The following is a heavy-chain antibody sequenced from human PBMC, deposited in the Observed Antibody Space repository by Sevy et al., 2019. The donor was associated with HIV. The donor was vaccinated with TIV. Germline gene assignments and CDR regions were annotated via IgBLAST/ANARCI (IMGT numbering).Heavy chain of an antibody. CDR2: ISGSGSYI. CDR3: VREAANVRYFDY. J-gene: IGHJ4*02. V-gene: IGHV3-21*01. Sequence: GGSLRLSCAASGFAFSTYSMNWVRQAPGKGLEWVSSISGSGSYIYYADSVQGRVAISRDNAKSTLYLQMNSLRAEDTAVYYCVREAANVRYFDYWGQGTLVTVSS. CDR1: GFAFSTYS. D-gene: IGHD3-10*02.